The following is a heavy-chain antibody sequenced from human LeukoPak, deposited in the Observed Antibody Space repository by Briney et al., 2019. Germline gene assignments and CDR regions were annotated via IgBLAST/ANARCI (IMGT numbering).Heavy chain of an antibody. V-gene: IGHV1-18*01. D-gene: IGHD2-2*01. Sequence: ASVKVSCKASGYTFTNYGITWVRQAPGQGPEWVGWISANNGETRFAQNLQGRVTMTTETSTRTAYMELRSLTSDDTAVYYCARVPPSAHQLLSSDFWGQGTQVSVSS. CDR1: GYTFTNYG. CDR2: ISANNGET. CDR3: ARVPPSAHQLLSSDF. J-gene: IGHJ4*02.